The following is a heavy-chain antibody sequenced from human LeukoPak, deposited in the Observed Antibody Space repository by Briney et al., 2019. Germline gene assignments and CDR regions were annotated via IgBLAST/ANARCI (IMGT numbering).Heavy chain of an antibody. V-gene: IGHV4-38-2*01. CDR1: GYSISSGYY. D-gene: IGHD2-2*01. CDR2: IYHSGTT. Sequence: SXXXSLTCAVSGYSISSGYYGGWIRQPPGKGVEWIGSIYHSGTTYYNPSLKRRVTISVDTSKNQFSLKLSSVTAADTAVYYCARLYCSSTSCYRWDAFDIWGQGTMVTVSS. J-gene: IGHJ3*02. CDR3: ARLYCSSTSCYRWDAFDI.